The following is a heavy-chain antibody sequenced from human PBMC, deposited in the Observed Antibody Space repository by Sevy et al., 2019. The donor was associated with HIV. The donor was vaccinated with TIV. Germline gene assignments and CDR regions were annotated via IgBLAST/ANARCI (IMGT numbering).Heavy chain of an antibody. CDR1: GFTFSSHW. CDR2: INSHGTIT. Sequence: GGSLRLSCAVSGFTFSSHWMFWVRQAPRKGLVWVSHINSHGTITNYADPVKGRFAISRDNTKNTIYLQMNSLRAEDTAVYYCARGQLLQFLEWPSYGLDVWGQGTTVTVSS. V-gene: IGHV3-74*01. CDR3: ARGQLLQFLEWPSYGLDV. D-gene: IGHD3-3*01. J-gene: IGHJ6*02.